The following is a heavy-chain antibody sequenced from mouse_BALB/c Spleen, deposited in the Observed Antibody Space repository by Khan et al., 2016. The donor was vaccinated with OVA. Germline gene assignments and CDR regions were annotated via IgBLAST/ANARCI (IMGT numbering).Heavy chain of an antibody. V-gene: IGHV9-3-1*01. D-gene: IGHD6-1*01. CDR3: ARSASYWFFDV. Sequence: QIRLVQSGPELKKPGETVKISCKASGYTFTNYGMNWVKQAPGKGLKWMGWINTYTGEPTYADDFKGRFAFSLETSANTAYLQINNLKNEDTATYFCARSASYWFFDVWGAGTTVTVSS. J-gene: IGHJ1*01. CDR2: INTYTGEP. CDR1: GYTFTNYG.